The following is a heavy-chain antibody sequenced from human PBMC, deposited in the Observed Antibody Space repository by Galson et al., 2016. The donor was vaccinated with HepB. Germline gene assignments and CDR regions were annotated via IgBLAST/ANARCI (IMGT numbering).Heavy chain of an antibody. CDR3: AKDRSYGYFGSGGMDV. D-gene: IGHD3-10*01. J-gene: IGHJ6*02. CDR1: GLTFSSYG. V-gene: IGHV3-30*18. CDR2: ISYDGSNK. Sequence: SLRLSCAASGLTFSSYGMHWVRQAPGKGLEWVAVISYDGSNKYYADSVKGRFTISGDNSKNTLYLQMNSLRAEYTAWYYCAKDRSYGYFGSGGMDVWGQGTTVTVSS.